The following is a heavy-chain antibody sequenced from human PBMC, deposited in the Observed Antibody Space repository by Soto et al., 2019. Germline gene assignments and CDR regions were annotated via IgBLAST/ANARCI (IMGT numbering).Heavy chain of an antibody. Sequence: EVQLLESGGGLVQPGGSLRLSCAVSGFTFSSYAMSWVLQAPGKGLGWVAGITGSGGTAYYADSVKGLFTMSIDNSRNTMFLQTNSLRVEDTAVYHCAKLQEASGLVTSYIDHWGHGTLVTVSS. D-gene: IGHD5-12*01. CDR3: AKLQEASGLVTSYIDH. CDR2: ITGSGGTA. J-gene: IGHJ4*01. CDR1: GFTFSSYA. V-gene: IGHV3-23*01.